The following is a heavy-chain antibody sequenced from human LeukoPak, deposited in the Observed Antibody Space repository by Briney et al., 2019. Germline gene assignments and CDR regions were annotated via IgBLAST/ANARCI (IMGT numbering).Heavy chain of an antibody. CDR2: VSYSGST. D-gene: IGHD3-22*01. Sequence: SETLSLTCSVSGGSIRSYDWSWIRQPPGKGLEWIGSVSYSGSTKYNPSLKSRLSISIDTSKNQFSLKLSSVTAADTAVYYCARSRDSSGYRNNWFDPWGQGTLVTVSS. V-gene: IGHV4-59*08. CDR3: ARSRDSSGYRNNWFDP. CDR1: GGSIRSYD. J-gene: IGHJ5*02.